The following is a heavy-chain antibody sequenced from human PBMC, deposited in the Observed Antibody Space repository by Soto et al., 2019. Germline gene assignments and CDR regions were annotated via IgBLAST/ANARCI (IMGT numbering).Heavy chain of an antibody. J-gene: IGHJ5*02. Sequence: EVQLLESGGGLVQPGGSLRLACAASGFTFSSDAMSWVRQAPGQGLEWVSAISGSGGSTYYADSVKGRFTISRDNSKNTLYLQMNSLRAEDTAVYYCAKDRLDLPGSWFDPWGQGTLVTVSS. CDR2: ISGSGGST. V-gene: IGHV3-23*01. CDR1: GFTFSSDA. CDR3: AKDRLDLPGSWFDP. D-gene: IGHD6-25*01.